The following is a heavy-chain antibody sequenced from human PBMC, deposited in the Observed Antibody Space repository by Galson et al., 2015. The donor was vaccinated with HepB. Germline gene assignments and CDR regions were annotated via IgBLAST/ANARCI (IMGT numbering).Heavy chain of an antibody. V-gene: IGHV1-2*06. CDR1: GYTFTGYY. J-gene: IGHJ4*02. CDR2: INPNSGGT. Sequence: SVKVSCKASGYTFTGYYMHWVRQAPGQGLEWMGRINPNSGGTNYAQKFQGRVTMTRDTSISTAYMELSRLRSDDTAVYYCARGPWAFMTMVTTWSSPLDYWGQGTLVTVSS. CDR3: ARGPWAFMTMVTTWSSPLDY. D-gene: IGHD4-17*01.